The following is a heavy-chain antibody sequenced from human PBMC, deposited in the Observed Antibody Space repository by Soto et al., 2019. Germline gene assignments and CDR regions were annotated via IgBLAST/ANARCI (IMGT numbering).Heavy chain of an antibody. V-gene: IGHV4-31*03. CDR2: SHYSGSS. Sequence: QVQLQESGPGLVKPSQTLSLTCNVSGGSISSGGYYWSWIRQLPGRGLEWNGYSHYSGSSNHNPSLKSRATISVDTSKNQFSLTLNSVTAADTAVYYCAREGIISTGTSIDVWGQVTTVTVSS. J-gene: IGHJ6*02. CDR3: AREGIISTGTSIDV. D-gene: IGHD1-1*01. CDR1: GGSISSGGYY.